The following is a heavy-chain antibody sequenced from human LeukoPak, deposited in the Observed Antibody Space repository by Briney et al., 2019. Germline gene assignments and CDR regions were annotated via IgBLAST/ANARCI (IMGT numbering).Heavy chain of an antibody. D-gene: IGHD6-13*01. CDR2: IKQDGSEK. CDR1: GFTFSSYW. J-gene: IGHJ6*03. CDR3: ARERWATAAGTGYYYYMDV. Sequence: GGSLRLSCAASGFTFSSYWMSWVRQAPGKGLEWVANIKQDGSEKYYVDSVKGRFTISRDNAKNSLYLQMNSLRAEDTAVYYCARERWATAAGTGYYYYMDVWGKGTTVTVPS. V-gene: IGHV3-7*01.